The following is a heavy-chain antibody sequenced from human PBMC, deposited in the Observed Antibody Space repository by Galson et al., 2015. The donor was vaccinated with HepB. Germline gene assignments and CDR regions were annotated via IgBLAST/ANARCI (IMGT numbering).Heavy chain of an antibody. CDR3: AKARNRREWELLGDALDI. J-gene: IGHJ3*02. Sequence: SLRLSCAASGFTFSSYGMHWVRQAPGKGLEWVAFIRYDGSNKYYADSVKGRFTISRDNSKNTLYLQMNSLRAEDTAVYHCAKARNRREWELLGDALDIWGQGTMVTVSS. CDR2: IRYDGSNK. D-gene: IGHD1-26*01. V-gene: IGHV3-30*02. CDR1: GFTFSSYG.